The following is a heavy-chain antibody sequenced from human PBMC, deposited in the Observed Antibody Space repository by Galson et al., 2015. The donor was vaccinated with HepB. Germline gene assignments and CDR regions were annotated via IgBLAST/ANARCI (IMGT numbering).Heavy chain of an antibody. Sequence: SLRLSCAASGFTFGDYAMSWFRQAPGKGLEWVGFIRSKAYGGTTEYAASVKGRFTISRDDSKSIAYLQMNSLKTEDTAVYYCTRDANYYDFLPVYFDYWGQGTLVTVSS. CDR1: GFTFGDYA. J-gene: IGHJ4*02. CDR3: TRDANYYDFLPVYFDY. CDR2: IRSKAYGGTT. V-gene: IGHV3-49*03. D-gene: IGHD3-3*01.